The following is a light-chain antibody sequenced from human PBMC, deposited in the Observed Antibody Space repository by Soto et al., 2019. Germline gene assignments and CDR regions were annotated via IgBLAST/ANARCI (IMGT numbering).Light chain of an antibody. CDR3: QSYDSSLSVV. Sequence: QSVLTQPPSVSGAPGQRVTISCTGSSSNIGAGYDVHWYKQLPGTAPKLLIYGNSNRPSGVPDRFSGSESGTSASLAITGLQAEDEADYYCQSYDSSLSVVFGGGTKLTVL. J-gene: IGLJ2*01. V-gene: IGLV1-40*01. CDR2: GNS. CDR1: SSNIGAGYD.